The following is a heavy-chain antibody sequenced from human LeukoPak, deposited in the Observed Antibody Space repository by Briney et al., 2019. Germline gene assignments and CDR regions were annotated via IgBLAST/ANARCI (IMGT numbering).Heavy chain of an antibody. J-gene: IGHJ6*02. CDR2: ISGSGGST. Sequence: GGSLRLSCAASGFTFSSYAMSWVRQAPGKGLEWVSAISGSGGSTYYADSVKGRFTISRDNSQNTLYLQMNSLRAEDTAVYYCAKPRGSYYYYGMDVWGQGTTVTVSS. CDR1: GFTFSSYA. CDR3: AKPRGSYYYYGMDV. V-gene: IGHV3-23*01.